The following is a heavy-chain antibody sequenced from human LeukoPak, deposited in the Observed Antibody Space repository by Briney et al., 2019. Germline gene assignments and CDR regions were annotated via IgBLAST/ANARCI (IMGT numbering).Heavy chain of an antibody. CDR3: ARGGSGWFRDS. CDR1: GYTFRNYG. J-gene: IGHJ4*02. Sequence: GASVKVSCKASGYTFRNYGIGWVRQAPGQGLEWMGWISAYNGNTNYAQKFQGRVSMTTDTSTSTAFMELRSLRFDDTAVYYCARGGSGWFRDSWGQGTLVTVSS. CDR2: ISAYNGNT. D-gene: IGHD6-19*01. V-gene: IGHV1-18*01.